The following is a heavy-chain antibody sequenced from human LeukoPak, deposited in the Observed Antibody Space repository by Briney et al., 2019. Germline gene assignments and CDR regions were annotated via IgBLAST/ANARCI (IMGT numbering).Heavy chain of an antibody. Sequence: SETLSLTCSVSGGSISSRSYYWGWIRQPPGKGLEWIGSIYHSGTTYYNPSLKSRVTISVDTSKNQFSLKLSSVTAADTAVYYCARVSPGGYDSTIFDYWGQGTLVTVPS. CDR3: ARVSPGGYDSTIFDY. D-gene: IGHD5-12*01. CDR1: GGSISSRSYY. V-gene: IGHV4-39*07. J-gene: IGHJ4*02. CDR2: IYHSGTT.